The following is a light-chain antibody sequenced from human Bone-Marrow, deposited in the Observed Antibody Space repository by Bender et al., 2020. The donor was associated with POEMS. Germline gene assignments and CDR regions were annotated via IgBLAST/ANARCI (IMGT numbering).Light chain of an antibody. CDR3: QSYDSGLSVLYV. J-gene: IGLJ1*01. CDR2: INN. V-gene: IGLV1-44*01. Sequence: QSVLTQPPSASGTPGQRVTISCSGSSSNIGTNPVNWYQQLPGTAPKLLIYINNQRPSGVPDRFSASKSATSASLAITGLQAEDEADYYCQSYDSGLSVLYVFGTGTKVTVL. CDR1: SSNIGTNP.